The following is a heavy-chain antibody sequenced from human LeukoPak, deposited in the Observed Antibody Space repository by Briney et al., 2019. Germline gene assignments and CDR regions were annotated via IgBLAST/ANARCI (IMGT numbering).Heavy chain of an antibody. CDR2: IYYSGST. CDR3: ARGTWIQLWSPFDY. D-gene: IGHD5-18*01. J-gene: IGHJ4*02. Sequence: PSETLSLTCTVSGGSISSYYWSWIRQPPGKGLEWIGYIYYSGSTNYNPSLKSRVTISVDTSKNQFSLKPSPVTAADTAVYYSARGTWIQLWSPFDYWGQGTLVTVSS. CDR1: GGSISSYY. V-gene: IGHV4-59*01.